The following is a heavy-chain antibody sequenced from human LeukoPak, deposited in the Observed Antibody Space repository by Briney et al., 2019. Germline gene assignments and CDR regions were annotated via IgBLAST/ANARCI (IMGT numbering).Heavy chain of an antibody. V-gene: IGHV3-48*03. J-gene: IGHJ4*02. Sequence: PGGSLRLACAASGFTFTTYEMNWVRQAPGKGLEWVSYISSSGSTTYYADSVKGRFTISRDNSKNTLDLQMNSLRGEETAVYYCARDDAGSYYVIDYWGQGTLVTVSS. CDR1: GFTFTTYE. CDR2: ISSSGSTT. CDR3: ARDDAGSYYVIDY. D-gene: IGHD1-26*01.